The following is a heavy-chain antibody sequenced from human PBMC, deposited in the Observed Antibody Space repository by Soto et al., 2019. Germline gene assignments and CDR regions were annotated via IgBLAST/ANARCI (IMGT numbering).Heavy chain of an antibody. CDR3: ARGTFDYYYYGMDV. J-gene: IGHJ6*02. V-gene: IGHV1-69*06. CDR2: IIPIFGTA. Sequence: VASVKVSCKASGGTFSSYAISWVRQAPGQGLEWMGGIIPIFGTANYAQKFQGRVTITADKSTSTAYMELSSLRSEDTAVYYCARGTFDYYYYGMDVWGQGTTVTVSS. D-gene: IGHD3-16*01. CDR1: GGTFSSYA.